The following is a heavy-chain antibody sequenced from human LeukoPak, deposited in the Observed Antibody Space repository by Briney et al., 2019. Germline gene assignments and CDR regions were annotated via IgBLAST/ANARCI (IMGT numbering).Heavy chain of an antibody. D-gene: IGHD4-17*01. CDR1: GYSFSSYW. Sequence: GESLKTSCKGSGYSFSSYWIAWVRQMPGKGLEWMGIIQPGDSDTRYSPSFQGQVTISADKSISTAYLQWSSLQASDTAMYYCARDYGDKSLDYWGQGTLVTVSS. CDR3: ARDYGDKSLDY. J-gene: IGHJ4*02. CDR2: IQPGDSDT. V-gene: IGHV5-51*01.